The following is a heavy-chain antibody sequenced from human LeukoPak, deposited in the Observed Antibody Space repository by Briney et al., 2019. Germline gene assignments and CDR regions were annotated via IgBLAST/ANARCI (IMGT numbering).Heavy chain of an antibody. J-gene: IGHJ6*03. CDR2: IYYSGIT. CDR1: GGSISTYY. V-gene: IGHV4-59*08. D-gene: IGHD2-2*02. Sequence: SETLSLTCTVSGGSISTYYWSWIRQPPGKGLEWIGYIYYSGITNYNPSLKSRATISVDTSKNQFSLKLSSVTAADTAVYYCARGDSGVVPAAIRGPYYYYYYYMDVWGKGTTVTVSS. CDR3: ARGDSGVVPAAIRGPYYYYYYYMDV.